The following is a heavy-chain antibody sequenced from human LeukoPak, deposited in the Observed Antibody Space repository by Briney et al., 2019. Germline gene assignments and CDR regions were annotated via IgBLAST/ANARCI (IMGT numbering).Heavy chain of an antibody. CDR3: TKGGSYAPLDY. J-gene: IGHJ4*02. D-gene: IGHD1-26*01. V-gene: IGHV3-23*01. CDR2: ISTGGGDT. CDR1: GFTFTDSA. Sequence: GGSLRLSCAASGFTFTDSAMTWVRQAPGKGLEWVSAISTGGGDTIYTDSVKDRFTISRDNSKNTLYLRMDSLRAEDTAIYYCTKGGSYAPLDYWGQGTLVTVPS.